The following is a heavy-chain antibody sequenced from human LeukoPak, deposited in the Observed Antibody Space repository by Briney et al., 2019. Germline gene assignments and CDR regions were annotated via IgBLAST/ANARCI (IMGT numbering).Heavy chain of an antibody. D-gene: IGHD2-15*01. V-gene: IGHV3-21*04. CDR3: ARGYCIGVSCVSNSFDF. CDR1: GFTFSSYS. CDR2: ISSSSSYI. Sequence: GGSLRLSCAASGFTFSSYSMNWVRQAPGKGLEWVSSISSSSSYIYYADSVKGRFTISRDNAKNSLYLQMNSLRAEDTAVYFCARGYCIGVSCVSNSFDFWGQGTMVTVP. J-gene: IGHJ3*01.